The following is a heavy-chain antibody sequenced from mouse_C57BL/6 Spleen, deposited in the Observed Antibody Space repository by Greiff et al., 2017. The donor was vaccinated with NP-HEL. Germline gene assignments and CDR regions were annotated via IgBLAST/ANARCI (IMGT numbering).Heavy chain of an antibody. V-gene: IGHV5-16*01. CDR2: INYDGSST. CDR1: GFTFSDYY. J-gene: IGHJ1*03. Sequence: EVKLVESEGGLVQPGSSMKLSCTASGFTFSDYYMAWVRQVPEKGLEWVANINYDGSSTYYLDSLKSRFIISRDNAKNILYLQMSSLKSEDTATYYCARGVITTVLDVWGTGTTVTVSS. D-gene: IGHD1-1*01. CDR3: ARGVITTVLDV.